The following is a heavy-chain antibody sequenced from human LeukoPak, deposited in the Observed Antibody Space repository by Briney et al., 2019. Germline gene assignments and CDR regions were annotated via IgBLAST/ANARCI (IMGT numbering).Heavy chain of an antibody. CDR1: GFTFSSYA. V-gene: IGHV3-23*01. D-gene: IGHD3-3*01. J-gene: IGHJ4*02. Sequence: GGSLRLSCVVSGFTFSSYAMSWVRQAPGKGLEWVSAISGSGGSTYYADSVKGRFTISRDNSKNTLYLQMNSLRAEDTAVYYCEKVSDYDFWSGTRTFDYWGQGTLVTVSS. CDR2: ISGSGGST. CDR3: EKVSDYDFWSGTRTFDY.